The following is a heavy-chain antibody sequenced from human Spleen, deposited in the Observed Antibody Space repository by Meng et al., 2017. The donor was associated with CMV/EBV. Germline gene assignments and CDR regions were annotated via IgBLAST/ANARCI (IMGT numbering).Heavy chain of an antibody. V-gene: IGHV4-34*01. Sequence: EPLSLPCAVYGGSFSGYYWSWLRQPPGKGLEWIGEINHSGSTNYNPSLKSRVTISVDTSKNQFSLKLSSVTAADTAVYYCARGASFQHWGQGTLVTAPQ. CDR2: INHSGST. CDR1: GGSFSGYY. J-gene: IGHJ1*01. CDR3: ARGASFQH.